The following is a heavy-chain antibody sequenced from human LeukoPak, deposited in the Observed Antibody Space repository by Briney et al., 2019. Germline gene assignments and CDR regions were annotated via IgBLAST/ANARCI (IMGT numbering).Heavy chain of an antibody. CDR2: VSYDGSNK. J-gene: IGHJ4*02. Sequence: GGSLRLSCAASGFTFNYYTIHWVRQAPGKGLEWVAVVSYDGSNKYYAGSVTGRFTISRDNSKNTLYLQMNSLRAEDTAIYYCARVDTAMITLSVFDYWGQGTLVAVSS. CDR1: GFTFNYYT. V-gene: IGHV3-30*01. CDR3: ARVDTAMITLSVFDY. D-gene: IGHD5-18*01.